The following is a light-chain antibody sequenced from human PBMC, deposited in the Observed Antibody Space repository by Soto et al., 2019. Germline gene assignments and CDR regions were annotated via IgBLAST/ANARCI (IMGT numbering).Light chain of an antibody. Sequence: EIVLTQSPGTLSLSPGVRATLSCRASQTVSSSYLAWSQQKPCQAPRPLIYGASNRATGVLDRFSGTGSGTDFTLTISRLEPEDFAVYYCHLYGTSPLFTFGQGTRVEIK. V-gene: IGKV3-20*01. CDR2: GAS. CDR3: HLYGTSPLFT. CDR1: QTVSSSY. J-gene: IGKJ5*01.